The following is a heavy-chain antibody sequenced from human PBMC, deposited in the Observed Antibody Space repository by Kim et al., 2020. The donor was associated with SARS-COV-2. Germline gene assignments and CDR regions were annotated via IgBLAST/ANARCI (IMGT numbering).Heavy chain of an antibody. CDR3: ARNNFHCKNGLCEGGWYFDL. J-gene: IGHJ2*01. CDR1: GFTVSSNY. CDR2: IYSGGSA. V-gene: IGHV3-66*01. Sequence: GGSLRLSCAASGFTVSSNYMTWVRQAPGKGLEWVSVIYSGGSAYYADSVKGRFIISKDNSKNTLYLQMNSPRVEDTAVYYCARNNFHCKNGLCEGGWYFDLWGRGTLVTVSS. D-gene: IGHD2-8*01.